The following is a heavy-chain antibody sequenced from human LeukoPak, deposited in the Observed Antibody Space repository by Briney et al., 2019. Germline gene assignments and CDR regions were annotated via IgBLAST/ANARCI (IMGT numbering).Heavy chain of an antibody. D-gene: IGHD2-2*01. Sequence: GASAKVSCKASGGTFSSYAISWVRQAPGQGLEWMGRIIPILGIANYAQKFQGRVTITADKSTSTAYMELSSLRSEDTAVYYCARVGYCSSTSCYLLDYWGQGTLVTVSS. CDR3: ARVGYCSSTSCYLLDY. CDR2: IIPILGIA. CDR1: GGTFSSYA. V-gene: IGHV1-69*04. J-gene: IGHJ4*02.